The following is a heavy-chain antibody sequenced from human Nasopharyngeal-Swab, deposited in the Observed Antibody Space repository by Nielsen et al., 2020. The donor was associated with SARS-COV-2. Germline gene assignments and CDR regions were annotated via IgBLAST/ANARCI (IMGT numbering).Heavy chain of an antibody. D-gene: IGHD1-1*01. CDR2: IIPIFGTA. J-gene: IGHJ6*02. Sequence: WVRQAPGQGLEWMGGIIPIFGTANYAQKFQGRVTITADESTSTAYMELSSLRSEDTAVYYCARPHRRLTSYYYYGMDVWGQGTTVTSP. V-gene: IGHV1-69*01. CDR3: ARPHRRLTSYYYYGMDV.